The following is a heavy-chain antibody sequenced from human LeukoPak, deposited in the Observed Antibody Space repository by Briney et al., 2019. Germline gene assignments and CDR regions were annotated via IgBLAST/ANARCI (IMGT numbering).Heavy chain of an antibody. CDR2: IFYSGGT. CDR1: GDSINNYY. V-gene: IGHV4-59*01. J-gene: IGHJ6*02. CDR3: ARGGYGDYKLHYYHYGMDV. D-gene: IGHD4-17*01. Sequence: PSETLSLNCTVSGDSINNYYWSWIRQPPGKGQEWVGYIFYSGGTKYNPSLKSRVAISIAMSKNQFSLNLNSVTAADTAVYYCARGGYGDYKLHYYHYGMDVWGQGTTVTVSS.